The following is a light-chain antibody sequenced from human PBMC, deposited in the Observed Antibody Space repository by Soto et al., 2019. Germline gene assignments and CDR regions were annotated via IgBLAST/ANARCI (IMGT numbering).Light chain of an antibody. CDR2: GAS. V-gene: IGKV3-15*01. Sequence: VLTQSPSTLSVSLGDSATLSCRASQSVSLSLAWFQMRPGQPPRLLIYGASTRATDIPARFSGSGSGTDFTLTISSLQSEDFAVYYCQRYNNWPLTFGQGTKVDIK. CDR1: QSVSLS. CDR3: QRYNNWPLT. J-gene: IGKJ4*01.